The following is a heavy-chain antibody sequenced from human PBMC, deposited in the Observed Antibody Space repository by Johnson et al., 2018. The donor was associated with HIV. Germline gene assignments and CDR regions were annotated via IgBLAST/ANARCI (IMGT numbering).Heavy chain of an antibody. V-gene: IGHV3-30*04. D-gene: IGHD3-16*01. CDR3: ARERRPWGPDAFDI. J-gene: IGHJ3*02. CDR1: GFTFSSYA. CDR2: ISYDGSNK. Sequence: ESGGGLVKPGGSPRLSCAASGFTFSSYAMHWVRQAPGKGLEWVAVISYDGSNKYYADSVKGRFTISRANSKNTLYLQMNSLRAEDTAVYYCARERRPWGPDAFDIWGQGTMVTVSS.